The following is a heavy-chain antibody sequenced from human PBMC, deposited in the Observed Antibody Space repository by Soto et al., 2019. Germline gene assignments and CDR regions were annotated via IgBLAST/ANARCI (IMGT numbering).Heavy chain of an antibody. CDR1: GYTFTSYG. V-gene: IGHV1-18*01. CDR3: ASVLVVSGPFGY. CDR2: ISGYNGNT. Sequence: QVKLVQSGAEVKKPGASVKVSCKASGYTFTSYGISWVRQAPGQGLEWMGWISGYNGNTPEAQQLQGRVTMTTASATSTAYKEQRSLRPDETVVYYCASVLVVSGPFGYGGQGTLVIITS. D-gene: IGHD2-2*01. J-gene: IGHJ4*02.